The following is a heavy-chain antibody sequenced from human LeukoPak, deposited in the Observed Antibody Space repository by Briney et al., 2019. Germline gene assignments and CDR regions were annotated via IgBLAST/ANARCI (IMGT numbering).Heavy chain of an antibody. D-gene: IGHD3/OR15-3a*01. CDR1: GFTFSSYD. V-gene: IGHV3-48*01. CDR3: ARDAFSYGLWYFDY. Sequence: PGGSLRLSCAASGFTFSSYDMNWVRQAPGKGLEWVSSISSSSGGVYYADSVKGRFTISRDNAKNSLYLEMNSLRAEDTAVYYSARDAFSYGLWYFDYWGQGTLVTVSS. CDR2: ISSSSGGV. J-gene: IGHJ4*02.